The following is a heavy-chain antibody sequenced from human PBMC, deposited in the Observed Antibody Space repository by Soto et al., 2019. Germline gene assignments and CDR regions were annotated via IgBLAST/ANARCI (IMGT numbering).Heavy chain of an antibody. CDR1: GFTFDDYA. Sequence: EVQLVESGGDLVQPGRSLRLSCAASGFTFDDYALHWVRQVPGKGLQWVSGLSWKGVTIGYAAAVKGRFTLSRDNAKKSLYILMNGLRPDDTALYYCTAPRSYASSDYSWFHYGMDVWGLGTTFTV. D-gene: IGHD3-22*01. J-gene: IGHJ6*02. CDR2: LSWKGVTI. CDR3: TAPRSYASSDYSWFHYGMDV. V-gene: IGHV3-9*01.